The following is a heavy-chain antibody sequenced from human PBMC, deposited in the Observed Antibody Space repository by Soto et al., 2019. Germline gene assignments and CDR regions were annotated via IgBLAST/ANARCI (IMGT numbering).Heavy chain of an antibody. Sequence: EVQLVESGGGLVQPGRSLRLSCAASGFTFDDYAMHWVRQAPGKGLEWVSGISWNSGSIGDADSVKGRFTISRDNAKNSLYLQMNSLRAEDTALYYCAKDVYYYYYMDVWGKGTTVTVSS. J-gene: IGHJ6*03. CDR1: GFTFDDYA. V-gene: IGHV3-9*01. CDR2: ISWNSGSI. CDR3: AKDVYYYYYMDV.